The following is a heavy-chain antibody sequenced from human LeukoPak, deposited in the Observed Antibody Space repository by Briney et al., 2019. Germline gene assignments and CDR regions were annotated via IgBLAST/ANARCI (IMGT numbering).Heavy chain of an antibody. CDR3: AKDPDHVSPGPMNY. CDR1: GFTFSSYG. CDR2: IRYDGSNK. Sequence: GGSLRLSCAASGFTFSSYGMHWVRQAPGKGLEWVAFIRYDGSNKYYADSVKGRFTISRDNSKNTLCLQMNSLRAEDTAVYYCAKDPDHVSPGPMNYWGQGTLVTVSS. D-gene: IGHD3-22*01. J-gene: IGHJ4*02. V-gene: IGHV3-30*02.